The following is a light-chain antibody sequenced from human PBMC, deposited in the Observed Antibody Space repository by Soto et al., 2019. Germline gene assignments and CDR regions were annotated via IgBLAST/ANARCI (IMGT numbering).Light chain of an antibody. CDR2: DVS. J-gene: IGLJ3*02. Sequence: QSALTQPASVSGSPGQSITISCTGTSTNVGGYNYVSWYQQHPGQAPKLIIYDVSYRPSGISNRFSGSKSGNTASLTISGLQAEDEADYYCSSYATYSTDVLFGGGTKLTVL. CDR3: SSYATYSTDVL. V-gene: IGLV2-14*03. CDR1: STNVGGYNY.